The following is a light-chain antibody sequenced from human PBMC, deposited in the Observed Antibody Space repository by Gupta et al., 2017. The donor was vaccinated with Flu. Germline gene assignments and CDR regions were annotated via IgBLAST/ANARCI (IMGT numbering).Light chain of an antibody. Sequence: EDAIIFCSAGQSVSSNYLAWYQQKPGQAPKLLIYGASSRATGIPDRFSGSGSGTDFTLTISRLEPEDFAVYYCQQYGSSPLTFGGGTRLEI. CDR1: QSVSSNY. V-gene: IGKV3-20*01. CDR2: GAS. J-gene: IGKJ5*01. CDR3: QQYGSSPLT.